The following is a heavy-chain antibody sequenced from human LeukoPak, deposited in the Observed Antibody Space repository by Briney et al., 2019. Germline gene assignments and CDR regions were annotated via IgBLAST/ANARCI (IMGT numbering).Heavy chain of an antibody. D-gene: IGHD2-15*01. CDR1: GGSISSSSYY. V-gene: IGHV4-39*01. J-gene: IGHJ3*02. CDR2: IYYSGST. Sequence: PSETLSLTCTVSGGSISSSSYYWGWIRQPPGKGLEWIGSIYYSGSTYYNPSLKSRVTISVDTSKNQFSLKLSSVTAADTAVYYCGRNGCSGGSCFDAFDIWGQGTMVTVSS. CDR3: GRNGCSGGSCFDAFDI.